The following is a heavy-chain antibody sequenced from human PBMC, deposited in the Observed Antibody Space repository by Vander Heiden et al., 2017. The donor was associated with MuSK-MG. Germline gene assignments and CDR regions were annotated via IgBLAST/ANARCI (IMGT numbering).Heavy chain of an antibody. V-gene: IGHV3-11*01. CDR1: GVTFSDYY. CDR2: ISSSGSTI. CDR3: ARRDWLPTPYYGMDV. J-gene: IGHJ6*02. Sequence: QVQLVESGGGLVKPGGSLRLSCAASGVTFSDYYMIWIRQAPGKGLEWVSYISSSGSTIYYADAVKGRFTISRDNAKNSLYLQMNSLRAEDTAVYYCARRDWLPTPYYGMDVWGQGTTVTVSS. D-gene: IGHD3-9*01.